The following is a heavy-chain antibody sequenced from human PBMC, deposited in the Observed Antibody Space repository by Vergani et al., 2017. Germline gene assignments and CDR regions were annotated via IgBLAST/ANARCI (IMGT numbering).Heavy chain of an antibody. CDR2: INPSGGST. CDR3: ARGLGSSGWYGYYFDY. D-gene: IGHD6-19*01. J-gene: IGHJ4*02. V-gene: IGHV1-46*03. CDR1: GYNFLDYG. Sequence: QVQLVQSGAEVKKPGASVKVSCKTSGYNFLDYGITWVRQAPGQGLEWMGIINPSGGSTSYAQKFQGRVTMTRDTSTSTVYMELSSLRSEDTAVYYCARGLGSSGWYGYYFDYWGQGTLVTVSS.